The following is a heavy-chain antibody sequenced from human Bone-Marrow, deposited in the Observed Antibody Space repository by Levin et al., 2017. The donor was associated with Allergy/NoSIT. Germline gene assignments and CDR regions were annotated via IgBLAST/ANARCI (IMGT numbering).Heavy chain of an antibody. Sequence: GASVKVSCAASGFTFSGSAMHWVRQASGKGLEWVGRIRTKANSYATAYAASVKGRFTISRDDSENTAYLQMNSLKTEDTAVYYCTRQASSYFDLWGRGTLVTVSS. D-gene: IGHD3-10*01. V-gene: IGHV3-73*01. CDR1: GFTFSGSA. J-gene: IGHJ2*01. CDR2: IRTKANSYAT. CDR3: TRQASSYFDL.